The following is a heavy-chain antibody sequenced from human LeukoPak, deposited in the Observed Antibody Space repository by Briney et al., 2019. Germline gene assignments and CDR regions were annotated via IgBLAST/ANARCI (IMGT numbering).Heavy chain of an antibody. J-gene: IGHJ4*02. CDR1: GFTFSSYA. CDR3: SKGQIYGDYGLGY. Sequence: GGSLRLSCAASGFTFSSYAMSWVRQAPGKGLEWVSAISGSGGSTYYADSVKGRLTISRDNSKNTLYLQMNSLRAEDTAVYYCSKGQIYGDYGLGYWGQGTLVTVSS. CDR2: ISGSGGST. V-gene: IGHV3-23*01. D-gene: IGHD4-17*01.